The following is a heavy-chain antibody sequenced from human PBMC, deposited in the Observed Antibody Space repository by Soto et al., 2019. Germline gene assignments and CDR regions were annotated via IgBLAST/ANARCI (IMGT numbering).Heavy chain of an antibody. D-gene: IGHD1-26*01. J-gene: IGHJ4*02. V-gene: IGHV1-2*02. CDR1: GYTFTDSH. CDR2: INPKTGNT. CDR3: ARHWPSGSSYY. Sequence: ASVKVSCKASGYTFTDSHIHWVRQASGQGLEWLGWINPKTGNTNYPQKFQGRITMTRNTSISTAYMELSSLRSKDTAVYYCARHWPSGSSYYWGQGPLVTVSS.